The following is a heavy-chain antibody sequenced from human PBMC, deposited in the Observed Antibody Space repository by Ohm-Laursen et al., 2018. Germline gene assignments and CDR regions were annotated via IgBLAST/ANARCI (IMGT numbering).Heavy chain of an antibody. CDR1: GGTFSSYA. V-gene: IGHV1-69*06. CDR2: IIPIFGTA. CDR3: ARMYYYDSSGYSEVHDAFDI. D-gene: IGHD3-22*01. J-gene: IGHJ3*02. Sequence: SSVKASCKASGGTFSSYAISWVRQAPGQGLEWMGGIIPIFGTANYAQKFQGRVTITADKSTSTAYMELSSLRSEDTAVYYCARMYYYDSSGYSEVHDAFDIWGQGTMVTVSS.